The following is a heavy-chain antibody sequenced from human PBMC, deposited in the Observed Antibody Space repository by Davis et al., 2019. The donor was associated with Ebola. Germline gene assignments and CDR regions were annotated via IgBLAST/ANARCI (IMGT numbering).Heavy chain of an antibody. D-gene: IGHD1-20*01. CDR2: INPSGGST. Sequence: ASVKVSCKASGYTFTSYYMHWVRQAPGQGLEWMGIINPSGGSTSYAQKFQGRVTMTTDTSTSTAYMELRSLRSDDTAVYYCARDVITGTPGYYYYYGMDVWGKGTTVTVSS. V-gene: IGHV1-46*01. CDR3: ARDVITGTPGYYYYYGMDV. J-gene: IGHJ6*04. CDR1: GYTFTSYY.